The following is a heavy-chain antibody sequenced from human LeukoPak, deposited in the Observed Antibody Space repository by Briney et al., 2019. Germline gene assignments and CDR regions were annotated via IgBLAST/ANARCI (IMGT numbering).Heavy chain of an antibody. CDR2: IYYSGST. CDR1: GGSISSYY. J-gene: IGHJ6*02. V-gene: IGHV4-59*01. CDR3: ARGGGRWLQLPYYYGMDV. D-gene: IGHD5-24*01. Sequence: SETLSLTCTVSGGSISSYYWSWIRQPPGKGLEWIGYIYYSGSTNYNPSLKSRVTISVDTSKNQFSLKLSSVTAADTAVYYCARGGGRWLQLPYYYGMDVWGQGTTVTVSS.